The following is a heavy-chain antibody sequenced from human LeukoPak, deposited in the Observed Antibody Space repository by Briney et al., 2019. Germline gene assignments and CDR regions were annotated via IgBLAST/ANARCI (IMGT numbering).Heavy chain of an antibody. CDR3: AKRGVVIRVILVGFHKEAYYFDS. J-gene: IGHJ4*02. D-gene: IGHD3-22*01. V-gene: IGHV3-23*01. CDR1: GITLSNYA. CDR2: ISGGGGGT. Sequence: PGGSLRLSCAVSGITLSNYAMSWVRQAPGKGLEWIAGISGGGGGTNYADSVKGRFTISRDNSKNTLYLQMNNLRVDDTAVYFCAKRGVVIRVILVGFHKEAYYFDSWGQGALVTVS.